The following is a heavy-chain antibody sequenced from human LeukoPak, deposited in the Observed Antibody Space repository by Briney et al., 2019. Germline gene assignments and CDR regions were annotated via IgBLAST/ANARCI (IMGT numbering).Heavy chain of an antibody. D-gene: IGHD1-26*01. Sequence: ASVKVSCKASGYTFTSYYMHWVRQAPGQGLEWMGWINPNSGGTNYAQKFQGWVTMTRDTSISTAYMELSRLRSDDTAVYYCARGVVPSGSYYYYYYGMDVWGQGTTVTVSS. CDR1: GYTFTSYY. J-gene: IGHJ6*02. CDR3: ARGVVPSGSYYYYYYGMDV. CDR2: INPNSGGT. V-gene: IGHV1-2*04.